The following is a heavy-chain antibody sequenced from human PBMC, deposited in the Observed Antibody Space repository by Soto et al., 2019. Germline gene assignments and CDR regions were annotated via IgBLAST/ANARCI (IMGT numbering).Heavy chain of an antibody. J-gene: IGHJ5*02. V-gene: IGHV3-23*01. Sequence: EVQLLESGGGLVQPGGSLRLSCAASGFTFSSYAMSWVRQAPGKGLEWVSAISGSGGSTYYADSVKGRFTISRDNSKNTLYLQMNSLRAEDTAVYYCAKATIAARPWGNWFDPWGQGTLVTVSS. CDR1: GFTFSSYA. CDR2: ISGSGGST. D-gene: IGHD6-6*01. CDR3: AKATIAARPWGNWFDP.